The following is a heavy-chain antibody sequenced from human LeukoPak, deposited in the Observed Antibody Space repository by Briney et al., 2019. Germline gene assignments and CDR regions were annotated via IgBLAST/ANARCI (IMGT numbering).Heavy chain of an antibody. CDR1: GYTFNSYG. J-gene: IGHJ5*02. Sequence: ASVKVSCKASGYTFNSYGISWVRQAPGQGLEWMGWISAYNGNTNYAQKFQGRVTMTTDTSTSTAYMELRSLRSDDTAVYYCARDGAAASLKRLSRPNDWFNPWGQGTLVTVSS. CDR3: ARDGAAASLKRLSRPNDWFNP. D-gene: IGHD3-16*02. V-gene: IGHV1-18*01. CDR2: ISAYNGNT.